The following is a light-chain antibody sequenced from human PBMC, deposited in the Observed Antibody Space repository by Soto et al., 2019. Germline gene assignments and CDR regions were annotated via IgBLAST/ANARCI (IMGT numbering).Light chain of an antibody. CDR1: TSDVGSYDL. CDR2: EVS. Sequence: QSAVTQPASVSGSPGQSITISCTGTTSDVGSYDLVSWYQQHPGKAPKIMIYEVSKRPSGDSNRFSGSKSGNTASLTISGLQAEDEADYYCCSYASGRSPYVFGTGTKVTV. CDR3: CSYASGRSPYV. J-gene: IGLJ1*01. V-gene: IGLV2-23*02.